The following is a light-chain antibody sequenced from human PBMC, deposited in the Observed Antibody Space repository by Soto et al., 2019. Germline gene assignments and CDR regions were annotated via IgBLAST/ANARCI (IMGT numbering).Light chain of an antibody. V-gene: IGLV2-14*01. CDR2: DVS. CDR1: SSDVGGYNY. J-gene: IGLJ2*01. Sequence: QSALTQPASVSGSPGQSITISCTGTSSDVGGYNYVSWYQQHPGKAPKLMIYDVSNQPSGVANRFSGSKSGNTASLTISGLQAEDAADYYCSSYTTSSTVVFGGGTKLTVL. CDR3: SSYTTSSTVV.